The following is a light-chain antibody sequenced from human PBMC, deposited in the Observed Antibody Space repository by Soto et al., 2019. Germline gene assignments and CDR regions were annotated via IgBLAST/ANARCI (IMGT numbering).Light chain of an antibody. CDR3: KQYGSSPNT. J-gene: IGKJ2*01. CDR2: AAS. Sequence: EIVLTQSPGTLSLSPGERATLSCRASQSVSSSYLAWYQQKPGQAPRLLIYAASSRATGIPDRFSASGSGTDFSLTISRLEPVDFAVYYCKQYGSSPNTFGQGTKLEIK. V-gene: IGKV3-20*01. CDR1: QSVSSSY.